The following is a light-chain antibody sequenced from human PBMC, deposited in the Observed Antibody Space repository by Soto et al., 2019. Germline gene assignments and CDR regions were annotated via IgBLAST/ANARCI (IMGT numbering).Light chain of an antibody. Sequence: QSVLTQPASVSGSPGQSITISCTGTSSDVGSYSLVSWYQQHPGKAPKLMIYEGSKRPSGVSNRFSGSKSGNTASLTISGLQAEDEADYYCCSYAGSSPHVVFGGGTQLTVL. J-gene: IGLJ2*01. CDR1: SSDVGSYSL. CDR2: EGS. CDR3: CSYAGSSPHVV. V-gene: IGLV2-23*01.